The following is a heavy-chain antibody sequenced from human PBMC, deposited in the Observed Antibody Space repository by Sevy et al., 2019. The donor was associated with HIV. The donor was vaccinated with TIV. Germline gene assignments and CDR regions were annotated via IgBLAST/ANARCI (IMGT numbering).Heavy chain of an antibody. CDR2: ISYDGSNQ. CDR1: GFTFSNYG. Sequence: GGSLRLSCAASGFTFSNYGMHWVRQAPGKGLEWVAVISYDGSNQYYADSVQGSFTISRDNSKNTLYLQMNSLRTEDTAVYYCAKGAVDCSDGTCYSAYYYSVMDVWGQGTTVTVSS. D-gene: IGHD2-15*01. V-gene: IGHV3-30*18. CDR3: AKGAVDCSDGTCYSAYYYSVMDV. J-gene: IGHJ6*02.